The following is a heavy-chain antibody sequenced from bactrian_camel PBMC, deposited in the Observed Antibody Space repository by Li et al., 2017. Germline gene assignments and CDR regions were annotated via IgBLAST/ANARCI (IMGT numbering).Heavy chain of an antibody. D-gene: IGHD2*01. CDR1: PFIASWRC. CDR3: AADDGSWSLVPHY. J-gene: IGHJ4*01. CDR2: IDNDGST. Sequence: VQLVESGGGSVQAGGSLRLSCAASPFIASWRCYGWFRQAPGKEREGVAAIDNDGSTTYAVSAKGRFTISKDNAKNTLYLQMDSLKPEDSAMYYCAADDGSWSLVPHYWGQGTQVTVS. V-gene: IGHV3S53*01.